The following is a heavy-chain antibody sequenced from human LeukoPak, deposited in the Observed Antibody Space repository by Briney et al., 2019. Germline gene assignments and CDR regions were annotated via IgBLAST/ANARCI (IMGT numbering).Heavy chain of an antibody. CDR1: GFTFSDYY. CDR2: ISSSGSTI. J-gene: IGHJ4*02. Sequence: GGSLRLSCAASGFTFSDYYMSWIRQAPGKGLEWVSYISSSGSTIYYADSVKGRFTISRDNAKNSLYLQMNSLRAEDTAVYYCARYPAYYDFWSGYYIWYFDYWGQGTLATVSS. D-gene: IGHD3-3*01. CDR3: ARYPAYYDFWSGYYIWYFDY. V-gene: IGHV3-11*01.